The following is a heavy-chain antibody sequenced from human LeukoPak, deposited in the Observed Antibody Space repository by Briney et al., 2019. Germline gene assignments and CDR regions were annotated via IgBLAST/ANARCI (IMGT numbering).Heavy chain of an antibody. J-gene: IGHJ6*02. Sequence: SETLSLTCTVSGGSISPYYWSWIRQPPGKGLEWIGYVSHSGSTNYNLSLGSRVTISVDTSKNKFSLKLTSVTAADTAVYFCARGGNYYYHGRDVWGQGTTVTVSS. V-gene: IGHV4-59*01. CDR2: VSHSGST. CDR1: GGSISPYY. CDR3: ARGGNYYYHGRDV. D-gene: IGHD1-14*01.